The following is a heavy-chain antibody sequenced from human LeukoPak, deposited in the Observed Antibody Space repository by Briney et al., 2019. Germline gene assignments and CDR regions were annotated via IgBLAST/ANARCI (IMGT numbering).Heavy chain of an antibody. V-gene: IGHV3-11*06. D-gene: IGHD2-2*01. Sequence: GGSLRLSCAASGFTFSDYYMSWIRQAPGKGLEWVSYISSSSSYTNYADSMKGRFTISRDNAKNSLYLQMNSLRAEDTAVYYCARDLRCSSTSCYHYYGMDVWAKGPRSPSPQ. CDR3: ARDLRCSSTSCYHYYGMDV. J-gene: IGHJ6*04. CDR2: ISSSSSYT. CDR1: GFTFSDYY.